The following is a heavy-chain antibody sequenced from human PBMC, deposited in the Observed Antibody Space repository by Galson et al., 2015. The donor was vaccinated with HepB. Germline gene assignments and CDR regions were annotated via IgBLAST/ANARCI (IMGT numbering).Heavy chain of an antibody. D-gene: IGHD2-15*01. Sequence: SLRLSCAASGFTFSSYWMSWVRQAPGKGLEWVANIKQDGSEKYYVDSVKGRFTISRDNTKNSLYLQMNSLRAEDTAVYYCAREDIVVVVAATAWGQGTLVTVSS. J-gene: IGHJ5*02. V-gene: IGHV3-7*03. CDR2: IKQDGSEK. CDR3: AREDIVVVVAATA. CDR1: GFTFSSYW.